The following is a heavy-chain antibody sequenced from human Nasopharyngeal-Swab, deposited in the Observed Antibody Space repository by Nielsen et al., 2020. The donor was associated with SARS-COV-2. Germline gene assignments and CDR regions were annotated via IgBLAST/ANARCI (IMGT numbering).Heavy chain of an antibody. CDR2: INPAGVT. D-gene: IGHD2-2*01. CDR3: AKARRDVYHQADFDY. V-gene: IGHV3-13*01. J-gene: IGHJ4*02. Sequence: GGSLRLSCAASGFTFSNYDMHWVRQATGKGLEWLSGINPAGVTYSPDSVKGRFTISRENAKNSLYLQMNSLRAEDTAVYYCAKARRDVYHQADFDYWGQGTLVTVSS. CDR1: GFTFSNYD.